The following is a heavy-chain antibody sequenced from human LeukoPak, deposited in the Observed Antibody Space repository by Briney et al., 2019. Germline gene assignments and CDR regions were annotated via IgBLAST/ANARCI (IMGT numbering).Heavy chain of an antibody. V-gene: IGHV1-69*13. D-gene: IGHD6-19*01. Sequence: SVKVSCKASGGTFSSYAISWVRQAPGQGLEWMGGIIPIFGTANYAQKFQGRVTITADESTSTAYMELSSLRSEDTAVYYCARDYGYSSGSGDYWGQGTLVTVSS. CDR2: IIPIFGTA. CDR1: GGTFSSYA. J-gene: IGHJ4*02. CDR3: ARDYGYSSGSGDY.